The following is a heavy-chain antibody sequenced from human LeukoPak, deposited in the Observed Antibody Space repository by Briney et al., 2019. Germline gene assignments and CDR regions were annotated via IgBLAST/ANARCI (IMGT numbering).Heavy chain of an antibody. D-gene: IGHD2-15*01. CDR1: GFTFRTYG. CDR2: IQYDGSNK. J-gene: IGHJ4*02. CDR3: AKVFPGGCSGGSCYSGYFDY. V-gene: IGHV3-30*02. Sequence: GGSLRLSCAASGFTFRTYGMHWVRQAPGKGLEWVAYIQYDGSNKYYEDSVKGRFTISRDNSKNTLYLQMVSLRGEDTAVYYCAKVFPGGCSGGSCYSGYFDYWGQGTLVTVSS.